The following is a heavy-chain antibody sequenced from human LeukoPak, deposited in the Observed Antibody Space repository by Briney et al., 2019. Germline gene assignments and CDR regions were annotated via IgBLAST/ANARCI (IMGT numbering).Heavy chain of an antibody. J-gene: IGHJ4*02. CDR2: INHSGST. V-gene: IGHV4-34*01. CDR1: GGSFSGYY. Sequence: PSETLSLTCAVYGGSFSGYYWSWIRQPPGKGLEWIGEINHSGSTNYNPSLKSRVTISVDTSKNQFPLKLSSVTAADTAVYYCARGNSGYDRSPAFDYWGQGTLVTVSS. D-gene: IGHD5-12*01. CDR3: ARGNSGYDRSPAFDY.